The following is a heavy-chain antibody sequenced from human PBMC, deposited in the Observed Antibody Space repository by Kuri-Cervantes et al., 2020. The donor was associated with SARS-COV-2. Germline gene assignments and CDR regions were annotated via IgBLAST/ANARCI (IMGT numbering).Heavy chain of an antibody. CDR2: IIPIFGTA. CDR1: GGTFSSYA. V-gene: IGHV1-69*05. J-gene: IGHJ3*02. D-gene: IGHD3-10*01. Sequence: SVKVSCKASGGTFSSYAISWVRQAPGQGLEWMGGIIPIFGTANYAQKFQGRVTMTRDTSTSTVYVELSSLRSEDTAVYYCARARSGTIDAFDIWGQGTMVTVSS. CDR3: ARARSGTIDAFDI.